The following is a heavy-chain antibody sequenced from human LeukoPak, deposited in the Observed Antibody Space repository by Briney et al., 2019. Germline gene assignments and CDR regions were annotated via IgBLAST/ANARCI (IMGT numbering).Heavy chain of an antibody. CDR2: INPSGGST. J-gene: IGHJ4*02. CDR1: GYTFTSYY. CDR3: ARGRGTDGDYIDY. D-gene: IGHD4-17*01. V-gene: IGHV1-46*01. Sequence: GASVKVSCKASGYTFTSYYMHWVRQAPGQGLEWMGIINPSGGSTSYAQKFQGRVTMTRDTSTSTAYMELRSLRSDDTAVYYCARGRGTDGDYIDYWGQGTLVTVSS.